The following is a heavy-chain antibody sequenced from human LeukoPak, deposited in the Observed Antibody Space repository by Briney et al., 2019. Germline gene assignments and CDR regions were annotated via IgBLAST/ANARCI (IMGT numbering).Heavy chain of an antibody. D-gene: IGHD3-10*01. CDR2: ISGSGGST. V-gene: IGHV3-23*01. J-gene: IGHJ4*02. Sequence: GGSLRLSCAASGFTFRNYALSWVRQSPGKGLEWVSGISGSGGSTYYADSVKGRFTISRDNSKNTLYLQMNSLRAEDTAVYYCAKDRAGDYWGQGTLVSVSS. CDR1: GFTFRNYA. CDR3: AKDRAGDY.